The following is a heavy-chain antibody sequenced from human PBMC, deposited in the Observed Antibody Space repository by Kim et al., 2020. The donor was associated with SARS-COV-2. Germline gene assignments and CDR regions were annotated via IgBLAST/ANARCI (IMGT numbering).Heavy chain of an antibody. V-gene: IGHV1-69*13. CDR2: IIPIFGTA. J-gene: IGHJ4*02. Sequence: SVKVSCKASGGTFSSYAISWVRQAPGQGLEWMGGIIPIFGTANYAQKFQGRVTITADESTSTAYMELSSLRSEDTAVYYCARDVVVVAAATYFDYWGQGTLVTVSS. D-gene: IGHD2-15*01. CDR3: ARDVVVVAAATYFDY. CDR1: GGTFSSYA.